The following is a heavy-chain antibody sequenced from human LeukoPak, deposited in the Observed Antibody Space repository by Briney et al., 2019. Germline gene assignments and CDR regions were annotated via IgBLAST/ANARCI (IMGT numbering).Heavy chain of an antibody. V-gene: IGHV3-64*01. CDR3: ARDTYYGSGSYYPCDY. CDR2: ISSNGGST. D-gene: IGHD3-10*01. J-gene: IGHJ4*02. Sequence: GGSLRLSCAASGFTFSSYAMHWVRQAPGKGLEYVSAISSNGGSTYYANSVKGRFTISRDNSKNTLYLQMGSLRAEDMAVYYCARDTYYGSGSYYPCDYWGQGTLVTVSS. CDR1: GFTFSSYA.